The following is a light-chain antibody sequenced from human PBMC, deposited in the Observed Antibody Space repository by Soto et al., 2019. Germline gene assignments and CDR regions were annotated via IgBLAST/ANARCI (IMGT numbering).Light chain of an antibody. CDR1: QSVRNNY. CDR3: QRYGSSPPHT. CDR2: GAS. V-gene: IGKV3-20*01. Sequence: EIVLTQSPGTLSLSPGEGATLSCRASQSVRNNYLAWYQQKPGQAPRLLISGASSRATGVPDRFSGSGSGTDFTLTISRLESEDFVVYYCQRYGSSPPHTFGQGTRLEIK. J-gene: IGKJ2*01.